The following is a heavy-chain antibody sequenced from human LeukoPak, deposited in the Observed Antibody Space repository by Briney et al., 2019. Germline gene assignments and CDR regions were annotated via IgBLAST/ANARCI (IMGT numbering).Heavy chain of an antibody. D-gene: IGHD1/OR15-1a*01. Sequence: SETLSLTCTVSAASINSDTYDWGWIRQRPGTGLEWIGTHSHSGSAYYNPSLRSRITMSLDTSENQLSLKLYSVTAADTAIYYCARYQTGTMFAVWGQGTLVTISS. CDR1: AASINSDTYD. V-gene: IGHV4-39*07. CDR2: HSHSGSA. J-gene: IGHJ4*02. CDR3: ARYQTGTMFAV.